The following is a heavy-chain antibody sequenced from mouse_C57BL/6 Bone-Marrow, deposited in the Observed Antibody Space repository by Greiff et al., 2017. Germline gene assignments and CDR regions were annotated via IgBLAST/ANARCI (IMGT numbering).Heavy chain of an antibody. D-gene: IGHD4-1*01. V-gene: IGHV14-4*01. CDR3: TTDWDGS. J-gene: IGHJ2*01. Sequence: EVMLVESGAELVRPGASVKLSCTASGFNIKDDYMHWVKQRPEQGLEWIGWIDPENGDTEYASQVQGKATITADTSSNTAYLQLSSLTAEDTAVYYFTTDWDGSWGQGTTLTVSS. CDR2: IDPENGDT. CDR1: GFNIKDDY.